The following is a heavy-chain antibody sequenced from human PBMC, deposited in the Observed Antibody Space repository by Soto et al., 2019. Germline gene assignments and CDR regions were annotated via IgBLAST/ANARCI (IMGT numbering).Heavy chain of an antibody. V-gene: IGHV1-24*01. CDR3: ATVYDFWSGYYNY. Sequence: ASVKVSCKVSGYTLTGLSMHWVLQAPGKGLEWMGGFDPEDGETIYAQKFQGRVTMTEDTSTDTAYMELSSLRSEDTAVYYCATVYDFWSGYYNYWGQGTLVTVSS. J-gene: IGHJ4*02. CDR1: GYTLTGLS. D-gene: IGHD3-3*01. CDR2: FDPEDGET.